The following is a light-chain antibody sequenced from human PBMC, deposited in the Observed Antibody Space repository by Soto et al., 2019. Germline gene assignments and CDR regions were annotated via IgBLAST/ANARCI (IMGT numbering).Light chain of an antibody. CDR3: QQLQSYPFT. J-gene: IGKJ3*01. CDR2: ETS. V-gene: IGKV1-9*01. Sequence: DIQLTQSPSFLSASLGDRVTITCRASQGITSSLAWYQQKPGEAPNVLIYETSTLQSGVPSRFSGSGSGTEFTLTINSLQPEDFATYFCQQLQSYPFTFGPGTKVDIK. CDR1: QGITSS.